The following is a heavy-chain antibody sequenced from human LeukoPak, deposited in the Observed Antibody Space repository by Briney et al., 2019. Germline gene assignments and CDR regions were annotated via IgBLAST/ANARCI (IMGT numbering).Heavy chain of an antibody. Sequence: SGPTLVNPSQTLTLTCTFSGFSLSTSGMCVSWIRQPPGKALEWVARIDWDDYEYYNTSLKTRLTISKDTSKNQVVLTMTTMDPVDTAKYYCARIRTPYGSGSYYNFDWGQGTLVTVSS. V-gene: IGHV2-70*11. CDR2: IDWDDYE. CDR3: ARIRTPYGSGSYYNFD. CDR1: GFSLSTSGMC. D-gene: IGHD3-10*01. J-gene: IGHJ4*02.